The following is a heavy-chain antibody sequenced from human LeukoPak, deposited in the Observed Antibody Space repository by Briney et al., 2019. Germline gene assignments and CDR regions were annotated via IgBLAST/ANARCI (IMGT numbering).Heavy chain of an antibody. CDR3: ARGGGYSSSKYYFDY. CDR2: INPSGGST. V-gene: IGHV1-46*01. J-gene: IGHJ4*02. Sequence: GASVKVSCKASGYTFTSYYMHWVRQAPGQGLEWMGIINPSGGSTSYAQKFQGRVTMTRDTSKRTVHMELSILRSEDTAVYYCARGGGYSSSKYYFDYWGQGTMVTVSS. D-gene: IGHD6-13*01. CDR1: GYTFTSYY.